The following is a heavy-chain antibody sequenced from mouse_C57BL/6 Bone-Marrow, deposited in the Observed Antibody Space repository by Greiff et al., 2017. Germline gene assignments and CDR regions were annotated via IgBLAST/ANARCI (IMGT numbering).Heavy chain of an antibody. CDR3: ATYYYGSIGYFDV. Sequence: QVQLQQSGAELVRPGTSVKVSCKASGYAFTNYLIEWVKQRPGQGLEWIGVINPGSGGTNYNEKFKGKATLTADKSSSTAYMQLSSLTSEDSAVXFCATYYYGSIGYFDVWGTGTTVTVSS. V-gene: IGHV1-54*01. D-gene: IGHD1-1*01. J-gene: IGHJ1*03. CDR1: GYAFTNYL. CDR2: INPGSGGT.